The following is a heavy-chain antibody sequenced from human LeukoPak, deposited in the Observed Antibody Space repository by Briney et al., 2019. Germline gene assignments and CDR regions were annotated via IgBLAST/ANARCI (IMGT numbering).Heavy chain of an antibody. CDR2: ISGSGGGT. CDR1: GFTFSSYG. V-gene: IGHV3-23*01. Sequence: GGSLRLSCAASGFTFSSYGMSWVRQAPGKGLEWVSAISGSGGGTFYADSVKGRFTISRDNAKNSLYLQMNSLRAEDTAVYYCARSSYSSSWYTQSFLSDYYMDVWGKGTTVTVSS. J-gene: IGHJ6*03. D-gene: IGHD6-13*01. CDR3: ARSSYSSSWYTQSFLSDYYMDV.